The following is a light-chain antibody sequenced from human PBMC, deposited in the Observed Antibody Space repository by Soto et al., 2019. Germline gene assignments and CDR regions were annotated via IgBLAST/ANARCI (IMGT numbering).Light chain of an antibody. CDR2: KAS. Sequence: IQMTQSPSTPSASVGDRVTITCRASQSISSWLAWYQQKPGKAPKLLIYKASSLESGVPSRFSGSGSGTEFTLTISSLQPDDFATYYCQQYNSYSRTFGQGTKVDIK. V-gene: IGKV1-5*03. CDR3: QQYNSYSRT. CDR1: QSISSW. J-gene: IGKJ1*01.